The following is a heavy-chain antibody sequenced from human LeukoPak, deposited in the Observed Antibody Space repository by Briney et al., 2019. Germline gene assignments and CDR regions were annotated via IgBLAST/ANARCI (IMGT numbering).Heavy chain of an antibody. CDR2: ISGSGGST. J-gene: IGHJ4*02. CDR1: GFTFSSYA. V-gene: IGHV3-23*01. Sequence: GGSLRLSCAASGFTFSSYAMSWVRQAPGKGMEWVSAISGSGGSTYYADSVKGRFTISRDKSKNTLYLQMNSLRAEDTAVYYCAKDLAGTTSFDYWGQGTLVTVSS. D-gene: IGHD1/OR15-1a*01. CDR3: AKDLAGTTSFDY.